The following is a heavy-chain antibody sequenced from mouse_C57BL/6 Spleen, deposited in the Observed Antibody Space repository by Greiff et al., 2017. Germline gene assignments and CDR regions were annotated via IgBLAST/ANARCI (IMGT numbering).Heavy chain of an antibody. Sequence: EVQRVESGPELVKPGASVKIPCKASGYTFTDYNMDWVKQSHGKSLEWIGDINPNNGGTIYNQKFKGKATLTVDKSSSTAYMELRSLTSEDTAVYYCARGDRSLWFAYWGQGTLVTVSA. J-gene: IGHJ3*01. V-gene: IGHV1-18*01. CDR2: INPNNGGT. CDR1: GYTFTDYN. D-gene: IGHD3-3*01. CDR3: ARGDRSLWFAY.